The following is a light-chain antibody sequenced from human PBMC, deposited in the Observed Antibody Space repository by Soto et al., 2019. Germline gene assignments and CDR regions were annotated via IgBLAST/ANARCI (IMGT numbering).Light chain of an antibody. J-gene: IGKJ2*01. CDR2: AAS. CDR3: QQYYSYLGHT. CDR1: QGISSY. Sequence: AIRMTQSPSSLSASTGDRVTITCRASQGISSYLAWYQQKPGKAPKLLIYAASTLQSGVPSRFSGSGSGTDFTLTISCLQSEDFATYYCQQYYSYLGHTFGQGTKLEIK. V-gene: IGKV1-8*01.